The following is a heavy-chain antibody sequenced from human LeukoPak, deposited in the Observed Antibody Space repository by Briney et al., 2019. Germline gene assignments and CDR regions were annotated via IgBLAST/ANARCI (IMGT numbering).Heavy chain of an antibody. CDR1: GGSISSGGYS. V-gene: IGHV4-30-2*01. CDR2: IYHSGST. Sequence: SETQSLTCAVSGGSISSGGYSWSWIRQPPGKGLEWIGYIYHSGSTYYNPSLKSRVTISVDRSKNQFSLKLSSVTAADTAVYYCARVRYYGSGSFVDYWGQGTLVTVSS. D-gene: IGHD3-10*01. CDR3: ARVRYYGSGSFVDY. J-gene: IGHJ4*02.